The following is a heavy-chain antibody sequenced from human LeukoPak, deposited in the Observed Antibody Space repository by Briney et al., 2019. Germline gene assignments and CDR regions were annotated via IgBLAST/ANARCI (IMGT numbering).Heavy chain of an antibody. CDR1: GYTFTSYG. D-gene: IGHD2-15*01. Sequence: ASVKVSCKASGYTFTSYGISWVRQAPGQGLEWMGWISAYNGNTNYAQKLQGRVTMTTDTSTSTAYMELRSLRSDDTAVYYCARDGEDIVVVVAATRDAFAIWGQGTMVTVSS. CDR3: ARDGEDIVVVVAATRDAFAI. V-gene: IGHV1-18*01. CDR2: ISAYNGNT. J-gene: IGHJ3*02.